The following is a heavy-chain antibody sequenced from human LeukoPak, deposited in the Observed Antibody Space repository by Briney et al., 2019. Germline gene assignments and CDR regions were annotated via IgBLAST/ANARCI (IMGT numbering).Heavy chain of an antibody. V-gene: IGHV1-2*02. CDR3: ARTHFYVWGSYRYGRYFDY. CDR2: INPNSGGT. CDR1: GCTFTGCY. Sequence: GASVKVSCKASGCTFTGCYMHWVRQAPGQGLEWMGWINPNSGGTNYAQKFQGRVTMTRDTSISTAYMELSRLRSDDTAVYYCARTHFYVWGSYRYGRYFDYWGQGTLVTVSS. J-gene: IGHJ4*02. D-gene: IGHD3-16*02.